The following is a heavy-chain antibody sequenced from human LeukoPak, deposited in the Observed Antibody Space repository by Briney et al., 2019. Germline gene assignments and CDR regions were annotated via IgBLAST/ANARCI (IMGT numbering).Heavy chain of an antibody. CDR3: AKDSGLPMAVTAQYYFDY. D-gene: IGHD2-21*02. V-gene: IGHV3-30*02. J-gene: IGHJ4*02. CDR2: IRYDGSVK. CDR1: GFTFSTYG. Sequence: GGSLRLSCAASGFTFSTYGMHWVRQAPGRGLEWVAFIRYDGSVKYYADSVKGRFTISRDNSKNTLFLQMNSLRTEDTSLYYCAKDSGLPMAVTAQYYFDYWGQGTLVTVSS.